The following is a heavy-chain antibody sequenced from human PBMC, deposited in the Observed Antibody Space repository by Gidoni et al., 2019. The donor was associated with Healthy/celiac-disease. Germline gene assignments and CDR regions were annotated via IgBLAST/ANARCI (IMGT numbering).Heavy chain of an antibody. J-gene: IGHJ4*02. CDR2: IDGGGSST. CDR3: AEEGYYSGGSYSYFDY. V-gene: IGHV3-23*01. D-gene: IGHD2-15*01. CDR1: GFTLSSYA. Sequence: EVQLLESGGGLVQPGGSLRLSCAASGFTLSSYAMRWVRQAPGKGLGWVSAIDGGGSSTYSAAAVKGRFTISGDYSKNTLYLQMSSLGAEDTAVYCCAEEGYYSGGSYSYFDYWGQGTLVTVSS.